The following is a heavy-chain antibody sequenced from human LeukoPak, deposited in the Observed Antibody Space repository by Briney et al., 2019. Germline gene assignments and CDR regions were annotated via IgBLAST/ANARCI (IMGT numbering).Heavy chain of an antibody. V-gene: IGHV3-64*01. D-gene: IGHD2/OR15-2a*01. CDR1: GFNFSSYV. CDR2: ISSNGGTT. J-gene: IGHJ6*02. Sequence: GGSLRLSCAASGFNFSSYVMHWVRQAPGKGLEYVSGISSNGGTTYYANSVEGRFTISRDNSKNTLSLQMGSLRVEDMAVYYCARGRIIRGTSSSYYGMDVWGQGTTVTVSS. CDR3: ARGRIIRGTSSSYYGMDV.